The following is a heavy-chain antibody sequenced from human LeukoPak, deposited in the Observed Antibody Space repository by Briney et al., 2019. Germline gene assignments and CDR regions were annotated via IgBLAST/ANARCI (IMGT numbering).Heavy chain of an antibody. Sequence: GGSLRLSCVASGFTFSYYSMNWVRQAPGKGLEWVSYINSISGEIWYADSVKGRFTISRDNSKNTLYLQMNSLRAEDTAVYYCAKDLLGGEYYFDYWGQGTLVTVSS. CDR2: INSISGEI. J-gene: IGHJ4*02. V-gene: IGHV3-48*01. CDR1: GFTFSYYS. CDR3: AKDLLGGEYYFDY. D-gene: IGHD3-16*01.